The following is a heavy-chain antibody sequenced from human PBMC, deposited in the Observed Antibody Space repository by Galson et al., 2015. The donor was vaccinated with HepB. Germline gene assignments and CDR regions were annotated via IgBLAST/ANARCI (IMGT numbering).Heavy chain of an antibody. CDR1: GYIFTNYY. CDR2: IDPSGGSA. V-gene: IGHV1-46*01. D-gene: IGHD6-6*01. CDR3: ARVVAVQMYAFDI. J-gene: IGHJ3*02. Sequence: SVKVSCKASGYIFTNYYMHWVRQAPGQGLEWIGIIDPSGGSATYAQRFQGRVTMTRDTSTSTVYLELRSLRSDDTAVYYCARVVAVQMYAFDIWGQGTKVTVSS.